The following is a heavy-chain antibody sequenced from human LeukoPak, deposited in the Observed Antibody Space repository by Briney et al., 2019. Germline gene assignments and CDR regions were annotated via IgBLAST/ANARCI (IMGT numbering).Heavy chain of an antibody. CDR3: ARDYRVVTAINPEGYFDY. D-gene: IGHD2-21*02. Sequence: AGGSLRLSCAASGFTFSSYAMSWVRQAPGKGLEWVAVISYDGSNKYYADSVKGRFTISRDNSKNTLYLQMNSLRAEDTAVYYCARDYRVVTAINPEGYFDYWGQGTLVTVSS. CDR2: ISYDGSNK. J-gene: IGHJ4*02. V-gene: IGHV3-30-3*01. CDR1: GFTFSSYA.